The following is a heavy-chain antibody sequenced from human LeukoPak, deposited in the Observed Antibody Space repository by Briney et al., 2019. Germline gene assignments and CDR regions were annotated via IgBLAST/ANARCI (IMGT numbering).Heavy chain of an antibody. J-gene: IGHJ3*02. CDR2: IIPIFGTA. CDR1: GGTFSSYA. D-gene: IGHD2-21*02. V-gene: IGHV1-69*06. CDR3: ARGGDSDAFDI. Sequence: SVKVSCKASGGTFSSYAISWARQAPGQGLEWMGGIIPIFGTANYAQKFQGRVTITADKSTSTAYTELSSLRSEDTAVYYCARGGDSDAFDIWGQGTMVTVSS.